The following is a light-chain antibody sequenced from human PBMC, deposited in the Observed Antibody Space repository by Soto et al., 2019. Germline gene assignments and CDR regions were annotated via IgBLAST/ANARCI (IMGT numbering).Light chain of an antibody. Sequence: EIVLTQSPGTLSLSPGERATLSCRASQSVSSSYLAWYQQKPGQAPRLLIHGASSRATGISDRFSGSGSGTDFTLTISRLEPEDFAVYYCQQYGSSLWTFGQGTKVEIK. CDR2: GAS. CDR3: QQYGSSLWT. CDR1: QSVSSSY. J-gene: IGKJ1*01. V-gene: IGKV3-20*01.